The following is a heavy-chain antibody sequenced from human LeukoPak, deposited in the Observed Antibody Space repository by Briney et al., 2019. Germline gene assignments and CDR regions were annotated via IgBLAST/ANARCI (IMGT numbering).Heavy chain of an antibody. Sequence: GGSLRLSCVASGFTFVNYAMSWVRQAPGKGLEWVSAVVGNGGTTFYADSVKGRFTISRDNSKNTVYLQIHSLRGEDTAVYYCAKARLSTGWAYNDYWGQGTLVTVSS. D-gene: IGHD6-19*01. CDR1: GFTFVNYA. CDR2: VVGNGGTT. V-gene: IGHV3-23*01. CDR3: AKARLSTGWAYNDY. J-gene: IGHJ4*02.